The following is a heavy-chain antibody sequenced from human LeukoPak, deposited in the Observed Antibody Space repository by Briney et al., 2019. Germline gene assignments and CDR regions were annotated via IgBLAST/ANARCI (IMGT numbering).Heavy chain of an antibody. CDR1: GGFTSSSY. D-gene: IGHD1-26*01. CDR2: IYYIGRT. J-gene: IGHJ4*02. V-gene: IGHV4-59*08. Sequence: SDTLSLCNTVSGGFTSSSYWSWLRPPAGRGVGWSGYIYYIGRTNYNHSLQGRVSISVDTSKNQVSLELTTLTAADTAVYYCARHDNVGNYSLDYWGQGTLVTVSS. CDR3: ARHDNVGNYSLDY.